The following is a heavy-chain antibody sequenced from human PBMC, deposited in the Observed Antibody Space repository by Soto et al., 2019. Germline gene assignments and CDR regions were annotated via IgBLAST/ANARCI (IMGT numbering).Heavy chain of an antibody. D-gene: IGHD1-1*01. J-gene: IGHJ4*02. CDR3: AREGRMGTFDY. CDR2: FYYSGST. V-gene: IGHV4-61*01. Sequence: PSETLSLTCTVSGGCVSGGSYFWSWVRQPPGKGLEWIGYFYYSGSTKYNPSLKSRVTILEDTSKNQFSLKLNSVTAADTAVYYCAREGRMGTFDYWGQGALVTVSS. CDR1: GGCVSGGSYF.